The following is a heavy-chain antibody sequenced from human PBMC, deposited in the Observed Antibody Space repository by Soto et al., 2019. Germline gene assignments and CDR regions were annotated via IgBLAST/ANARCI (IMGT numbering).Heavy chain of an antibody. CDR3: AREEGYDMGNWFVP. CDR2: INPNSGGT. J-gene: IGHJ5*02. CDR1: GYTFTGYY. Sequence: ASVKVSCKASGYTFTGYYMHWVRQAPGQGLEWMGWINPNSGGTNYAQKFQGRVTMTRDTSISTAYMELSRLRSDDTAVYYCAREEGYDMGNWFVPWGQGTLVTVYS. V-gene: IGHV1-2*02. D-gene: IGHD3-9*01.